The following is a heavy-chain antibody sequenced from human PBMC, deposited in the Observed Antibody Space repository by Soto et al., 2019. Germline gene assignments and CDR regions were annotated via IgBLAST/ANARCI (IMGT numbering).Heavy chain of an antibody. CDR2: IYYSGST. D-gene: IGHD2-2*01. CDR1: GGSISSGGYY. Sequence: QVQLQESGPGLVKPSQTLSLTCTVSGGSISSGGYYWSWIRQHPGKGLEWIGYIYYSGSTYYNPSLKSRVTISVDTSKNQFSLKLSSVTAADTAVYYCAWGGYCSSTSCRRGFDPWGQGTLVTVSS. CDR3: AWGGYCSSTSCRRGFDP. J-gene: IGHJ5*02. V-gene: IGHV4-31*03.